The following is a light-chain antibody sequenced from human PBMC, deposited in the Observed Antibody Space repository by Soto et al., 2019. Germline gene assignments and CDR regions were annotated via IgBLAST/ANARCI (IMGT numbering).Light chain of an antibody. CDR1: SSDVGGYNY. Sequence: QSALTQPASVSGSPGQSITISCTETSSDVGGYNYVSWYQQHPGKAPKLMIYEVSNRPSGISNRFSGSKSGNTASLTISGLQAEDEADYYCSSYTSSSTLVLFGGGTKLTVL. CDR2: EVS. V-gene: IGLV2-14*01. J-gene: IGLJ2*01. CDR3: SSYTSSSTLVL.